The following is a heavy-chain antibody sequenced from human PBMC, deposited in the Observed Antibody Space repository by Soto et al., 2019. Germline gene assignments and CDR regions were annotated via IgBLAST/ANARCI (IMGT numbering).Heavy chain of an antibody. CDR1: RGSIRSYY. CDR2: IYYSGST. V-gene: IGHV4-59*01. Sequence: SHTLSLNCPVSRGSIRSYYWSCIRQPPGKGLEWIGCIYYSGSTIYNSSLKSRVTIPVDTSKNQFSLNLRSVTAADTAVYYCARGRWLQLIHFDYWGQAILLTTS. D-gene: IGHD5-12*01. CDR3: ARGRWLQLIHFDY. J-gene: IGHJ4*02.